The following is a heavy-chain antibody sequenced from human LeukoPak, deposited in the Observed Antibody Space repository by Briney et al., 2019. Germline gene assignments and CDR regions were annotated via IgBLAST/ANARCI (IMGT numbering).Heavy chain of an antibody. CDR1: GGTFSSYA. J-gene: IGHJ5*02. CDR3: ATLGGRDCSSTSCLFP. CDR2: IIPIFGTA. D-gene: IGHD2-2*01. Sequence: SVKVSCKACGGTFSSYAISWVRQAPGQGLEWMGGIIPIFGTANYAQKFQGRVTITTDESTSTAYMELSSLRSEDTAVYYCATLGGRDCSSTSCLFPWGQGTLVTVSS. V-gene: IGHV1-69*05.